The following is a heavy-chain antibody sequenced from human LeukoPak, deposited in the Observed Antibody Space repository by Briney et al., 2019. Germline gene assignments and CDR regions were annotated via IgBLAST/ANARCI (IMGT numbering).Heavy chain of an antibody. J-gene: IGHJ4*02. CDR2: ISSTSTSI. CDR1: GFSFSYYN. D-gene: IGHD4-17*01. Sequence: PGGSLRLSCSASGFSFSYYNMNWVRQAPGKGLEWVSYISSTSTSIYYADSVMGRFSISRDKNSLYLQMNSLRADDTAVYYCARPPDYGDYVPFDYWGQGTLVTVSS. V-gene: IGHV3-48*01. CDR3: ARPPDYGDYVPFDY.